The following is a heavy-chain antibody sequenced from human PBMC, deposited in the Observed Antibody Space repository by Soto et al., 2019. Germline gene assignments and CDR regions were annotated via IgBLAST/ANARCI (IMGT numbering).Heavy chain of an antibody. CDR2: ISGYNGNT. D-gene: IGHD2-2*02. CDR3: ARDRTPWTGDESFGADDYYTMGV. Sequence: ASVKVSCKTSGYTFNNFGVTWVRQAPGQGLEWMGWISGYNGNTHYVEKFQGRVTMTTDTSTSTAYMELRSLRFDDTAVYFCARDRTPWTGDESFGADDYYTMGVWGQGTAVTVSS. J-gene: IGHJ6*02. CDR1: GYTFNNFG. V-gene: IGHV1-18*04.